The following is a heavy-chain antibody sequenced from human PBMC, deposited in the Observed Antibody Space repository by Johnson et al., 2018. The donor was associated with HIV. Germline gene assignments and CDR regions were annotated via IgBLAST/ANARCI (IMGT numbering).Heavy chain of an antibody. CDR3: ARVIYNFWSGPHAFDI. CDR1: RFTFSNYG. CDR2: IYSGGST. V-gene: IGHV3-66*01. Sequence: VQLVESGGGLVKPGGSLRLSCATSRFTFSNYGMHWVRQAPGKGLEWVSVIYSGGSTYYADSVKGRFTISRDNSKNTLYLQMNSLIAEDTAVYYCARVIYNFWSGPHAFDIWGQGTMVTVSS. D-gene: IGHD3-3*01. J-gene: IGHJ3*02.